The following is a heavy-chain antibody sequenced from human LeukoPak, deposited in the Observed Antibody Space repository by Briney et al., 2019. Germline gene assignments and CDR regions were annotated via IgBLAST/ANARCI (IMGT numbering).Heavy chain of an antibody. V-gene: IGHV4-34*01. Sequence: PSETLSLTCAVYGGSFSGYYWSWIRQPPGKGPEWIGEINHSGSTNYNPSLKSRVTISVDTSKNQFSLKLSSVTAADTAVYYCARTRKYSRNFDYWGQGTLVTVSS. CDR2: INHSGST. CDR3: ARTRKYSRNFDY. D-gene: IGHD5-18*01. J-gene: IGHJ4*02. CDR1: GGSFSGYY.